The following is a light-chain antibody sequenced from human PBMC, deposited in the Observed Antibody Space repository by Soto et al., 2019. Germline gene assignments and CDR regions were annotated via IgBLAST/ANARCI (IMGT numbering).Light chain of an antibody. CDR3: QQRSNWPLT. V-gene: IGKV3-11*01. J-gene: IGKJ3*01. CDR2: DAS. CDR1: ESVRNY. Sequence: EIVMTQSPANLSLSTGESATRSCRASESVRNYLAWYQQRPGNAPRILIYDASNRATDIPARFTGSGSGTDFTPSISSLEPEDFAVYFCQQRSNWPLTFGPGTKVYIK.